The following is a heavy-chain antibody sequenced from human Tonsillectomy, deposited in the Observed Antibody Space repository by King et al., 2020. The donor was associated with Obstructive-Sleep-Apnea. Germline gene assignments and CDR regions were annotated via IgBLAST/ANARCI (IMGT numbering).Heavy chain of an antibody. CDR3: ARASGSKISHDY. D-gene: IGHD1-26*01. V-gene: IGHV4-30-4*01. Sequence: QLQESGPGLVKPAQTLSLTCTVSGGSISSGDYYWCWIRQPPGKGLEWSGYIYYSGSSYYNPSLKSRVTISVDTSKNQFSLKLSSVTAADTAVYYCARASGSKISHDYWGQGTLVTVSS. CDR2: IYYSGSS. J-gene: IGHJ4*02. CDR1: GGSISSGDYY.